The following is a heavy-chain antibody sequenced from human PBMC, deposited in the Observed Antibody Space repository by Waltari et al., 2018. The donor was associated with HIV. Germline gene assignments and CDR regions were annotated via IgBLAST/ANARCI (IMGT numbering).Heavy chain of an antibody. Sequence: QPQLVESGGGVVQPGGSLTLSCAASHFTFRHFGLHWVRQAPGKGLEWVAFIRYDGKSYLFADSVNGRFTISRDNSKNILYLQMNSLRPEDTAVYYCAKLTIAMLTYDGRDPFDLWGQGTMVTVSS. CDR3: AKLTIAMLTYDGRDPFDL. D-gene: IGHD3-3*01. V-gene: IGHV3-30*02. CDR1: HFTFRHFG. J-gene: IGHJ3*01. CDR2: IRYDGKSY.